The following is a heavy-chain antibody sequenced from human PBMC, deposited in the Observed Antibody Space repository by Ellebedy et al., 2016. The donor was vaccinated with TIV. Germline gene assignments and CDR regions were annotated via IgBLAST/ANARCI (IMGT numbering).Heavy chain of an antibody. D-gene: IGHD6-13*01. CDR1: GFTFSSYA. CDR2: VSGGGDGT. CDR3: AKEDYTSNWYPDY. J-gene: IGHJ4*02. Sequence: GESLKISCAASGFTFSSYAMNWVRQAPGKGLEWVSGVSGGGDGTYYADSVKGRFTISRDNSKNTLYLQMNSLRAEDTAVYYCAKEDYTSNWYPDYWGQGTLVTVSS. V-gene: IGHV3-23*01.